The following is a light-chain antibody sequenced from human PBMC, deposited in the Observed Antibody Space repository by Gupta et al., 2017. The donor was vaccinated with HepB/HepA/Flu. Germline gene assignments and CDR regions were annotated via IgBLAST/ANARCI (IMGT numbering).Light chain of an antibody. J-gene: IGLJ2*01. V-gene: IGLV3-21*04. Sequence: SYVLTQPPSVSVAPGKTARITCGGNNIGSKSVHWYQQKPGQAPVLVIYYDSDRPSGIPERFSCSNSGNTATLTISRVEAGDEADYYCQVWDSSSDHSVVFGGGTKLTVL. CDR3: QVWDSSSDHSVV. CDR1: NIGSKS. CDR2: YDS.